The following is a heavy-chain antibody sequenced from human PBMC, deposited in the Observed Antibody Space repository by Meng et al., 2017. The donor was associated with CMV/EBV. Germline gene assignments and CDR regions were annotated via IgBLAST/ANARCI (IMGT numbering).Heavy chain of an antibody. CDR3: AREGRAGGSYYSFDY. V-gene: IGHV1-69*05. D-gene: IGHD1-26*01. J-gene: IGHJ4*02. CDR1: GGTFSSYA. Sequence: SVKVSCKASGGTFSSYAISWVRQAPGQGLEWMGGIIPIFGTANYAQKFQGRVTITTDEYTSTAYMELSSLRSEDTAVYYCAREGRAGGSYYSFDYWGQGTLVTVSS. CDR2: IIPIFGTA.